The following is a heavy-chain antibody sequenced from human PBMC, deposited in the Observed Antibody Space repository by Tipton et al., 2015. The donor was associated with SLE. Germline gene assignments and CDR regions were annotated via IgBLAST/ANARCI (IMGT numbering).Heavy chain of an antibody. Sequence: GLVKPSQTLSLTCAISGDSVSSNTAAWDWIRQSPSRGLEWLGRTNYRSKWYTNYALSVKGRITITPDTSKNQVFLQLNSVTPDDTAVYYCARVTNRGCRDDVCLGDWVDPLGQGRLGTVSS. CDR3: ARVTNRGCRDDVCLGDWVDP. D-gene: IGHD2-2*01. CDR2: TNYRSKWYT. J-gene: IGHJ5*02. CDR1: GDSVSSNTAA. V-gene: IGHV6-1*01.